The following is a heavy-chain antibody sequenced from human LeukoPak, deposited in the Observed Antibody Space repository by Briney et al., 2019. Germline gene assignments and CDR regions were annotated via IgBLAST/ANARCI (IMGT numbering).Heavy chain of an antibody. Sequence: SETLSLTCAVPGYFISSGYYWGWIRQPPGKGLEWIGSIYHSGNTYYNPSLKSRVTTSVDTSKNEFSLKVSSVTAADTAVYYCARDRASGRACDILGQGTMVTVSS. CDR1: GYFISSGYY. D-gene: IGHD1-14*01. V-gene: IGHV4-38-2*02. J-gene: IGHJ3*02. CDR3: ARDRASGRACDI. CDR2: IYHSGNT.